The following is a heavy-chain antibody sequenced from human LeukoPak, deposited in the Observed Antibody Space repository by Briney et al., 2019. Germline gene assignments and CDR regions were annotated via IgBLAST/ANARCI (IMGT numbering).Heavy chain of an antibody. J-gene: IGHJ6*03. D-gene: IGHD6-19*01. CDR3: ARHQWHYYYYMGV. CDR2: IYYSGDT. Sequence: SETLSLTCTVPGGSISSSSYYLGFVRQPPGKGMEWIGSIYYSGDTYYNPSLKSRRVTISVDTSKNQFSLRLSSVTAADTAVYYCARHQWHYYYYMGVWGKGSTVTVSS. CDR1: GGSISSSSYY. V-gene: IGHV4-39*01.